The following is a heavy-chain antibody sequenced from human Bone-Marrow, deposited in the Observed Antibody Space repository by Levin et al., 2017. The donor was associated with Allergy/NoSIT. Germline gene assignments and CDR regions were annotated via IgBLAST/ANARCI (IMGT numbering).Heavy chain of an antibody. Sequence: GESLKISCAASGLRVGNNYMSWVRQAPGKGLEWVSVIYIDETTYYADSVNGRFTISRDKSKNTLYLQLNRLRVEDTAVYYCARDHRGAIEDYHGLDVWGQGTTVIVSS. J-gene: IGHJ6*02. V-gene: IGHV3-66*01. CDR1: GLRVGNNY. CDR2: IYIDETT. D-gene: IGHD4/OR15-4a*01. CDR3: ARDHRGAIEDYHGLDV.